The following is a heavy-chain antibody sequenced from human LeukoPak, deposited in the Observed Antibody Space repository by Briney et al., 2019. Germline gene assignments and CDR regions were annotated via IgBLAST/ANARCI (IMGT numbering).Heavy chain of an antibody. CDR1: SASVKTYY. D-gene: IGHD3-22*01. J-gene: IGHJ3*02. CDR3: ARHSPFYYDSSGYRAFDI. V-gene: IGHV4-59*08. CDR2: IFYSGST. Sequence: SETLSLTCTVSSASVKTYYWSWIRQPPGKGLEWIGYIFYSGSTNYNPSLKSRVTISVDTSKNQFSLNLSSVTAADTAVYYCARHSPFYYDSSGYRAFDIWGQGTMVTVSS.